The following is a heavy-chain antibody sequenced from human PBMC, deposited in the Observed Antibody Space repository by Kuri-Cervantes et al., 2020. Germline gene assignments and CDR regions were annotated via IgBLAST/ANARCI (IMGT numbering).Heavy chain of an antibody. CDR1: GYSISSGYY. CDR3: ARDMALQIWSEYFYYYMDV. V-gene: IGHV4-38-2*02. Sequence: SETLSLTCAVSGYSISSGYYWGWIRQPPGKGLEWIGSIYHSGSTNYNPSLQSRLATSLDTSKNEFSLKLSAVTAADTAVYYCARDMALQIWSEYFYYYMDVWGGGTAVTVSS. J-gene: IGHJ6*03. D-gene: IGHD5-18*01. CDR2: IYHSGST.